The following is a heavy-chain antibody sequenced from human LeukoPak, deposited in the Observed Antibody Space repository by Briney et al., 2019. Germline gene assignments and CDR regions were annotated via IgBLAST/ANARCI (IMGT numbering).Heavy chain of an antibody. Sequence: GGSLRLSCAASGFTFSDYYMSWVRQAPGKGLEWVSAITGSGGNTYYADSVMGRFTISRDSSKDTVSLQMNSLRVDDAAVYYCAKGAGFSGSYWHDYWGQGTLVTVSS. CDR1: GFTFSDYY. CDR2: ITGSGGNT. V-gene: IGHV3-23*01. D-gene: IGHD1-26*01. CDR3: AKGAGFSGSYWHDY. J-gene: IGHJ4*02.